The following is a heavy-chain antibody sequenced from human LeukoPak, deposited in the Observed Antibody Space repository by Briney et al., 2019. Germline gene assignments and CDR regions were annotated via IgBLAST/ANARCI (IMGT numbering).Heavy chain of an antibody. J-gene: IGHJ4*02. CDR1: GYTFTSYA. Sequence: ASVKVSCRASGYTFTSYAISWVRQAPGQGLEWMGWISAYNGDTNYAQKFQGRVTMTTDTSTSTAYMELRSLRSDDTAVYYCARDRSITMIRAPKGEYWGQGTLVTVSS. V-gene: IGHV1-18*01. CDR2: ISAYNGDT. D-gene: IGHD3-10*01. CDR3: ARDRSITMIRAPKGEY.